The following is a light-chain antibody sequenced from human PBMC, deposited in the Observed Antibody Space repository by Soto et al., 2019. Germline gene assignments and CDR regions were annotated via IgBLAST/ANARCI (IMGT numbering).Light chain of an antibody. CDR2: LGS. J-gene: IGKJ3*01. CDR3: MQALQTPFT. V-gene: IGKV2-28*01. CDR1: QSLLHSNGYNY. Sequence: DIVMTQAPLSLPVTPGEPASISCRSSQSLLHSNGYNYLDWYLQKPGQSPQLLIYLGSNRASGVPDRFSGSGSCTDFTLKISRVEAEDVGVYYGMQALQTPFTLGPGTKVDIK.